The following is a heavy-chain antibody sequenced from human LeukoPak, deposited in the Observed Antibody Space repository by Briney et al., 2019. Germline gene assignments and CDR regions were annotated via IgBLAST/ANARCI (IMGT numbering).Heavy chain of an antibody. CDR2: IDPSDSYT. Sequence: GESLQISCKGSGYSFTSYWISWVRQMPGKGLEWMGRIDPSDSYTNYSPSFQGHVTISADKSISTAYLQWSSLKASDTAMYYCARFYSSSYNWFDPWGQGTLVTVSS. D-gene: IGHD6-6*01. CDR1: GYSFTSYW. V-gene: IGHV5-10-1*01. J-gene: IGHJ5*02. CDR3: ARFYSSSYNWFDP.